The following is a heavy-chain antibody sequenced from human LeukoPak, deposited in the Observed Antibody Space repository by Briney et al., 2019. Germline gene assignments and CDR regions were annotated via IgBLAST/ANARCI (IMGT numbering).Heavy chain of an antibody. V-gene: IGHV3-23*01. D-gene: IGHD3-22*01. CDR3: ARGGYRAYYYDSSGPWGY. J-gene: IGHJ4*02. CDR1: GFTFSSYA. Sequence: GGSLRLSCAASGFTFSSYAMSWVRQAPGKGLEWVSALSGTGSPTYNADSVKGRFTISRDNSKNTLYLLMNSLRAEDTAVYYCARGGYRAYYYDSSGPWGYWGQGTLVTVSS. CDR2: LSGTGSPT.